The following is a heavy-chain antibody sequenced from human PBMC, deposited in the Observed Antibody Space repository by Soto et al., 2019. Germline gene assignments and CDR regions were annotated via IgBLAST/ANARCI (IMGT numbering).Heavy chain of an antibody. CDR1: GYTLTSYD. V-gene: IGHV1-8*01. J-gene: IGHJ4*02. CDR2: MNPNSGNT. CDR3: ARAKGGVSDLDY. Sequence: QVQLVQSGAEVKKPGASVKVSCKASGYTLTSYDINWVRQATVQGHEWMGWMNPNSGNTGYAQKFQGRVTMTRHTSISTAYMELSCLRPEDTAVYYCARAKGGVSDLDYWGQGTRVTVSS. D-gene: IGHD2-8*01.